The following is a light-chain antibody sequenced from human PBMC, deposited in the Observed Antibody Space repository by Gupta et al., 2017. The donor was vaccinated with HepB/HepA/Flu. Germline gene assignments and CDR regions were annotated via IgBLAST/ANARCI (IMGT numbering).Light chain of an antibody. V-gene: IGLV1-44*01. Sequence: PSASGTPGQRVTISCSGNRSNIGGKIVNWFQKLPGAAPKVLIYRNNQRPSGVPDRFSGSKSGTSASLVISGLQSEDEAEYYCAAWDDSVNGQLFGGGTKLTVL. CDR3: AAWDDSVNGQL. CDR1: RSNIGGKI. J-gene: IGLJ2*01. CDR2: RNN.